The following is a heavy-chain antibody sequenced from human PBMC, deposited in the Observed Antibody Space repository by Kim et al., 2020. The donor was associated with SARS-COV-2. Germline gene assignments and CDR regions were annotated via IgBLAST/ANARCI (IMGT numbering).Heavy chain of an antibody. V-gene: IGHV3-7*01. Sequence: YVDSVKGRFTISSANDKDSLYLQMNSLRAEDTAVYYCARVGSSSCYFDYWGQGTLVTVSS. CDR3: ARVGSSSCYFDY. D-gene: IGHD6-13*01. J-gene: IGHJ4*02.